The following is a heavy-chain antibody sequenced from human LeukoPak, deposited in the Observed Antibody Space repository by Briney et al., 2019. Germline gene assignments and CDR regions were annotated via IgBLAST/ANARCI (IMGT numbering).Heavy chain of an antibody. CDR2: IGAYNGNT. CDR3: ARVVEEWLVDY. J-gene: IGHJ4*02. CDR1: GYTFTSYG. V-gene: IGHV1-18*01. D-gene: IGHD6-19*01. Sequence: VASVKVSCKASGYTFTSYGISWVRQAPGQGLEWMGWIGAYNGNTNYAQKLQGRVTMTTDTSTSTAYMELRSLRSDDTAVYYCARVVEEWLVDYWGQGTLVTVSS.